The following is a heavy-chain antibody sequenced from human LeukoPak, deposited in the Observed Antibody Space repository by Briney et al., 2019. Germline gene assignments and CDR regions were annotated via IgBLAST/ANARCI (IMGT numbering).Heavy chain of an antibody. CDR2: ISAYNGNT. CDR3: ARETTMVRGVIPQGFDP. Sequence: GASVKVSCKASGYTFTSYGISWVRQAPGQGLEWMGWISAYNGNTNYAQKLQGRVTMTTDTSTSTAYMELRSLRSDDTAVYYCARETTMVRGVIPQGFDPWGQGTLVTVSS. D-gene: IGHD3-10*01. CDR1: GYTFTSYG. J-gene: IGHJ5*02. V-gene: IGHV1-18*01.